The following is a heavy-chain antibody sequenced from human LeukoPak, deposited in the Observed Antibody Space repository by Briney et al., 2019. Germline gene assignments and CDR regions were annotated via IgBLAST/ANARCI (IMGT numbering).Heavy chain of an antibody. D-gene: IGHD3-10*01. Sequence: PGGSLRLSCAASGLTFSSCATSWVRQAPGKGLEWVSAISGSGGSTYYADSVRGRFTISRDNSKNTLYLQMNSLRAEDTAVYYCAKSADYYGSGSYFVYYGMDVWGQGTTVTVSS. CDR1: GLTFSSCA. V-gene: IGHV3-23*01. CDR2: ISGSGGST. CDR3: AKSADYYGSGSYFVYYGMDV. J-gene: IGHJ6*02.